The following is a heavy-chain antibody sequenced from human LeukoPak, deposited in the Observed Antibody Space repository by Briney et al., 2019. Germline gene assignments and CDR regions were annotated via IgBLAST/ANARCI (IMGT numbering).Heavy chain of an antibody. CDR3: ARGYDFWSGYYGQSDY. V-gene: IGHV3-21*01. CDR1: GFTFSSYS. D-gene: IGHD3-3*01. Sequence: GGSLRLFCAASGFTFSSYSMTWVRQAPGKGLEWVSSISSSSSYIYYADSVKGRFTIYRDNAKNSLYLQMNSLRAEDTAVYYCARGYDFWSGYYGQSDYWGQGTLVTVSS. J-gene: IGHJ4*02. CDR2: ISSSSSYI.